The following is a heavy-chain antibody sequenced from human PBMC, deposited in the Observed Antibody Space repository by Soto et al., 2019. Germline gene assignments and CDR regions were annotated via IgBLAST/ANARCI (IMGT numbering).Heavy chain of an antibody. V-gene: IGHV5-51*01. CDR1: GYRFSSYA. J-gene: IGHJ4*02. Sequence: GESLKISCRGSGYRFSSYAITWVRLMPGKGLECMGIIYPGDSDTRYSPSFQGQVTISADKSISTAYLRWNSLKASDTAMYYCANALKYSYGYFWGQGTLVTVSS. D-gene: IGHD5-18*01. CDR3: ANALKYSYGYF. CDR2: IYPGDSDT.